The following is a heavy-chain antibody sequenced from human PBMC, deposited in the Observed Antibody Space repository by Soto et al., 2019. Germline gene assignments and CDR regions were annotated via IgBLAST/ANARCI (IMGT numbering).Heavy chain of an antibody. D-gene: IGHD2-8*01. Sequence: QVQLVESGGGVVQPGRSLRLSCAASGFTFSSYAMHWVRQAPGKGLEWVAVISYDGSNKYYAASVKGRFTISRDNSKNTLYLQMNSLRAEDTAVYYCARDRGGLLLMVYANYYYGMDVWGQGPTVTVSS. CDR2: ISYDGSNK. CDR1: GFTFSSYA. CDR3: ARDRGGLLLMVYANYYYGMDV. J-gene: IGHJ6*02. V-gene: IGHV3-30-3*01.